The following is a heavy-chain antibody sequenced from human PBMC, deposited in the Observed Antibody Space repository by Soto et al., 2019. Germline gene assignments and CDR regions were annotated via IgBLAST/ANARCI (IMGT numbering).Heavy chain of an antibody. CDR2: ISSSGSTI. CDR3: ARDHYINNCRGSFDP. CDR1: GFTFSDFY. V-gene: IGHV3-11*01. J-gene: IGHJ5*02. D-gene: IGHD1-20*01. Sequence: QVQLVESGGGLVKPGGSLRLSCAGSGFTFSDFYMSWIRQAPGKGLEWLSYISSSGSTIYYADSVKGRFTISRDNAKNSLYLQMNSLRAEDTAVDYGARDHYINNCRGSFDPWGQGTLVTVSS.